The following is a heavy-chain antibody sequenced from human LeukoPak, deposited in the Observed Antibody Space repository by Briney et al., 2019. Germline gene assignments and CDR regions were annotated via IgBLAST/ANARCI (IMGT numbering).Heavy chain of an antibody. J-gene: IGHJ3*02. CDR2: IYYSGST. Sequence: SETLSLTCTVSGGSISSYYWSWIRQPPGKGLEWIGYIYYSGSTNYNPSLKSRVTISVDTSKNQFSLKLSSVTAADTAVYYCARQNGGSWGAFGIWGQGTMVTVSS. D-gene: IGHD7-27*01. CDR1: GGSISSYY. CDR3: ARQNGGSWGAFGI. V-gene: IGHV4-59*08.